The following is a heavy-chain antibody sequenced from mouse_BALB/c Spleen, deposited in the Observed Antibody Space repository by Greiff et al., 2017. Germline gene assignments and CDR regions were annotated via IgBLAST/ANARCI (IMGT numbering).Heavy chain of an antibody. V-gene: IGHV14-4*02. CDR3: NAWGGSSHFDY. Sequence: VQLQQSGAELVRSGASVKLSCTASGFNIKDYYMHWVKQRPEQGLEWIGWIDPENGDTEYAPKFQGKATMTADTSSNTAYLQLSSLTSEDTAVYYCNAWGGSSHFDYWGQGTTLTVSS. CDR2: IDPENGDT. J-gene: IGHJ2*01. D-gene: IGHD1-1*01. CDR1: GFNIKDYY.